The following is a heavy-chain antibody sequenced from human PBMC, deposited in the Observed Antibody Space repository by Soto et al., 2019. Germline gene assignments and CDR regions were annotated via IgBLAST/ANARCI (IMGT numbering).Heavy chain of an antibody. J-gene: IGHJ4*02. V-gene: IGHV4-31*03. CDR3: ASGPPWSGYYYFDY. CDR2: IYYSGST. Sequence: SATLSLTCTVSGGSISSGGYYWSWIRQHPGKGLEWIGYIYYSGSTYYNPSLKSRVTISVDTSKNQFSLKLSSVTAADTAVYYCASGPPWSGYYYFDYWGQGTLVTVSS. CDR1: GGSISSGGYY. D-gene: IGHD3-9*01.